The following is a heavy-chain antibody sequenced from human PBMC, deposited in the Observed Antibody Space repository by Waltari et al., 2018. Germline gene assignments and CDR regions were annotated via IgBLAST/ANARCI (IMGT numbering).Heavy chain of an antibody. D-gene: IGHD4-17*01. CDR1: GGSFSGYY. CDR2: INHSGST. CDR3: ARGKPQYGNYYYYYYMDV. V-gene: IGHV4-34*01. J-gene: IGHJ6*03. Sequence: QVQLQQWGAGLLKPSETLSLTCAVYGGSFSGYYWSWIRQPPGKGLEWIGEINHSGSTNYNPSLKSRVTISVDTSKNQFSLKLSSVTAADTAVYYCARGKPQYGNYYYYYYMDVWGKGTTVTVSS.